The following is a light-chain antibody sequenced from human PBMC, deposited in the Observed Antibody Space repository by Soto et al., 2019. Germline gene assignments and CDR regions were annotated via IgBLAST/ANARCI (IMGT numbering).Light chain of an antibody. V-gene: IGLV1-40*01. Sequence: QSVLTQPPSVSGAPGQRVTISCTGSSSNIGALYDVHWYKQLPGAAPKLLIYGNINRPSGVPDRFSGSKSGTSASLAITGLRAEHEADYYCQSYDSRLSGSVLGNGTKVT. CDR3: QSYDSRLSGSV. CDR1: SSNIGALYD. CDR2: GNI. J-gene: IGLJ1*01.